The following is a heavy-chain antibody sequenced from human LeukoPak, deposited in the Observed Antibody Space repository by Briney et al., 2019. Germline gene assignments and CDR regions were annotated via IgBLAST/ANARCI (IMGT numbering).Heavy chain of an antibody. CDR3: AGASSGYYSLLFFDY. D-gene: IGHD3-22*01. J-gene: IGHJ4*02. Sequence: PSETLSLTCTVSSGSISSYYWTWIRQPPGKGLEWIGYIYYSGNTNYNPSLKSRVAISVDTSKNQFSLKLSSVTAADTAVYYCAGASSGYYSLLFFDYWGQGTLLTVSS. V-gene: IGHV4-59*01. CDR1: SGSISSYY. CDR2: IYYSGNT.